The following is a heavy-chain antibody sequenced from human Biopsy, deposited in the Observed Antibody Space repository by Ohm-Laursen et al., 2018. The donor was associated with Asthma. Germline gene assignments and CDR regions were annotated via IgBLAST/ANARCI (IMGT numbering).Heavy chain of an antibody. Sequence: ASVKVSCKSLGGTFNTYVIGWVRQAPGQGLEWMGGINSVFGTTTYPQKFQDRVTFPADDSTSTVYMELSSLRSEDTAVYYCARKAGSCISRTCYSLDFWGQGTLVTVSS. CDR1: GGTFNTYV. CDR2: INSVFGTT. V-gene: IGHV1-69*13. D-gene: IGHD2-2*01. J-gene: IGHJ4*01. CDR3: ARKAGSCISRTCYSLDF.